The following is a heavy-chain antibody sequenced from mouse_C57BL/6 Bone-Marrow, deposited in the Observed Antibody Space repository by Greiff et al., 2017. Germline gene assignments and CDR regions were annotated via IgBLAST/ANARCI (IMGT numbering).Heavy chain of an antibody. D-gene: IGHD3-2*02. Sequence: EVKLMESGGDLVKPGGSLKLSCAASGFTFSSYGMSWVRQTPDKRLEWVATISSGGSYTYYQHSVKGRFPISRDNAENTRYLQMSSLKSEDTDMYDGAKRGQIRRWDAMDYWGQGTSVTVSS. CDR3: AKRGQIRRWDAMDY. V-gene: IGHV5-6*02. CDR2: ISSGGSYT. CDR1: GFTFSSYG. J-gene: IGHJ4*01.